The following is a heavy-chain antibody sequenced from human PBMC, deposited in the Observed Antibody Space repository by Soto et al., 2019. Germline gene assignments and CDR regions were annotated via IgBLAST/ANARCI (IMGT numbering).Heavy chain of an antibody. CDR2: IYYSGST. CDR1: GGSISSYY. CDR3: ARTPGYSGYDRADI. V-gene: IGHV4-59*01. J-gene: IGHJ3*02. Sequence: SETLSLTCTVSGGSISSYYWSWIRQPPGKGLEWIGYIYYSGSTNYNPSLKSRVTISVDTSKNQFSLKLSSVTAADTAVYYCARTPGYSGYDRADIWGQGTMVTVSS. D-gene: IGHD5-12*01.